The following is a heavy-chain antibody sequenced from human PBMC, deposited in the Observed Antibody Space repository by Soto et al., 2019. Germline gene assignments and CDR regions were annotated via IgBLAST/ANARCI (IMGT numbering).Heavy chain of an antibody. V-gene: IGHV4-61*01. CDR2: IYYSGST. CDR3: AREKYYYDSSGYIWNWFDP. J-gene: IGHJ5*02. D-gene: IGHD3-22*01. CDR1: GGSVSSGSYY. Sequence: SETLSLTCXVSGGSVSSGSYYWSWIRQPPGKGLEWIGYIYYSGSTNYNPSLKSRVTISVDTSKNQFSLKLSSVTAADTAVYYCAREKYYYDSSGYIWNWFDPWGQGTLVTVSS.